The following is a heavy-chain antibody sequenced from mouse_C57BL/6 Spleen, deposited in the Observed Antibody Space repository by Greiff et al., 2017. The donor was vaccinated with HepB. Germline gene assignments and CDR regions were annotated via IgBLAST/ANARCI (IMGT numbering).Heavy chain of an antibody. CDR1: GFTFSSYA. CDR2: ISSGGDYI. J-gene: IGHJ2*01. V-gene: IGHV5-9-1*02. D-gene: IGHD2-2*01. CDR3: TRRGNGYDGADFDY. Sequence: EVKLMESGEGLVKPGGSLKLSCAASGFTFSSYAMSWVRQTPEKRLEWVAYISSGGDYIYYADTVKGRFTISRDNARNTLYLQMSSLKSEDTAMYYCTRRGNGYDGADFDYWGQGTTLTVSS.